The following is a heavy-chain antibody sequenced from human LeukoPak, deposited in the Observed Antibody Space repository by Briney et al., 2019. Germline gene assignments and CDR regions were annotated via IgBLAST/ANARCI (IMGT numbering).Heavy chain of an antibody. J-gene: IGHJ4*02. CDR3: ARGAHYDSSGYFGY. V-gene: IGHV1-18*01. CDR2: ISAYNGNS. D-gene: IGHD3-22*01. CDR1: GYTFISYG. Sequence: ASVKVSCKASGYTFISYGISWVRQVPGQGLEWMGWISAYNGNSNYAQKLQGRVTMTTDTSTSTAYMELRSLRSDDTAVYYCARGAHYDSSGYFGYWGQGTLVTVSS.